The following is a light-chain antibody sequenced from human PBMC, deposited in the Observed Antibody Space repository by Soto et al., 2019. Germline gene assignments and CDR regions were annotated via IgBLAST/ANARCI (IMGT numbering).Light chain of an antibody. CDR3: QQYYSYPPT. CDR1: QGISIY. J-gene: IGKJ2*01. CDR2: AAS. Sequence: AIRMTQSPSSFSASTGDRVTITCRASQGISIYLAWYQQKPGKAPKLLIYAASTLQSGVPSSFSGSGSGTDFTLTISCLQSEDFATYYCQQYYSYPPTFGQGTKLEIK. V-gene: IGKV1-8*01.